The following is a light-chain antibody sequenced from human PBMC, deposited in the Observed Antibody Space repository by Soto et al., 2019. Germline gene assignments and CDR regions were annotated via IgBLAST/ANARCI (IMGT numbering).Light chain of an antibody. Sequence: EIVMTQSPATLSVSPGEGATLSCRASQSVSTKLALYQQKPGQPPTLLLYGASSRATIIPPMFGGSGSGTQFILTITSLQSEDFAVYYRQQYGSSGTFGQGTKVDIK. V-gene: IGKV3-15*01. CDR2: GAS. CDR3: QQYGSSGT. CDR1: QSVSTK. J-gene: IGKJ1*01.